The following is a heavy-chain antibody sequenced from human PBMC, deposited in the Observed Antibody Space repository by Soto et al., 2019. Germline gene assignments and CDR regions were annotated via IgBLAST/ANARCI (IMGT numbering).Heavy chain of an antibody. J-gene: IGHJ4*02. Sequence: GGSLRLSCAASRFTFSNYGMQWVRQAPGKGLEWVAVISHDGTVKYYADSVKGRLTTSRDNFQNTLDLQMDSLRAEDTAVYYCAKERDTRSSSCFDSWGQGTLVTVSS. CDR3: AKERDTRSSSCFDS. D-gene: IGHD5-18*01. CDR2: ISHDGTVK. V-gene: IGHV3-30*18. CDR1: RFTFSNYG.